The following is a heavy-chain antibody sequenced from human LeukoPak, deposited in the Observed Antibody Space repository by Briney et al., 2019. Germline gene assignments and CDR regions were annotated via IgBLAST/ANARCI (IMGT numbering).Heavy chain of an antibody. Sequence: PKASVKVSCKASGYTFTSYGISWVRQAPGQGLEWMGIINPSGGSTSYAQKFQGRVTMTRDTSTSTAYMELRSLRSDDTAVYYCARGVPWGYDILTGYYKTHYYYYGMDVWGQGTTVTVSS. J-gene: IGHJ6*02. V-gene: IGHV1-46*01. CDR3: ARGVPWGYDILTGYYKTHYYYYGMDV. CDR1: GYTFTSYG. D-gene: IGHD3-9*01. CDR2: INPSGGST.